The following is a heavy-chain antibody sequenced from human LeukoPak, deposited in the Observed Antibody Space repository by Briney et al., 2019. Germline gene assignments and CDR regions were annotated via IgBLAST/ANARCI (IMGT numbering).Heavy chain of an antibody. Sequence: PSETLSLTCAVSGGSITSGGYSWSWIRQPPGKGLEWIGYISHSGNTYYNPSLKSRVTISVDRSKNQFSLKLSSVTAADTAVYYCARDEKNDYGDRGGYFDYWGQGILVTVSS. CDR3: ARDEKNDYGDRGGYFDY. V-gene: IGHV4-30-2*01. J-gene: IGHJ4*02. CDR2: ISHSGNT. CDR1: GGSITSGGYS. D-gene: IGHD4-17*01.